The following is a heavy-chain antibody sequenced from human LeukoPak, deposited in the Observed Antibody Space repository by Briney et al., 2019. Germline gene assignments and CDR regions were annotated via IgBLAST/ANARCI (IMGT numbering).Heavy chain of an antibody. J-gene: IGHJ3*02. Sequence: GGSLRLSCAASGFTFSSYSMNWVRQGPGTGLERVSYISSSSSTIYYADSVKGRLTIFRDNAKNSLYQQMNSLRAEDTAVYYCARSFPYYYDSSGLPSDLSRGDDAFDIWGQGTMVTVSS. CDR2: ISSSSSTI. V-gene: IGHV3-48*01. D-gene: IGHD3-22*01. CDR3: ARSFPYYYDSSGLPSDLSRGDDAFDI. CDR1: GFTFSSYS.